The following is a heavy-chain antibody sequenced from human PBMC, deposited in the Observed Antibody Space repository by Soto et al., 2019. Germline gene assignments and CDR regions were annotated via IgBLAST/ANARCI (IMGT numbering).Heavy chain of an antibody. J-gene: IGHJ4*02. V-gene: IGHV3-53*01. CDR3: ARDSRYIGDKYGLDY. CDR1: GFSVTRTY. Sequence: EVQLVESGGGLIQPGGSLRLSCAASGFSVTRTYMTWVRQAPGKGLERVSVIYRDDKTFYADSVKGRFTISRDNPKIILYLHRKSLRAADTAIYYCARDSRYIGDKYGLDYWGQGSLVTVPS. CDR2: IYRDDKT. D-gene: IGHD3-9*01.